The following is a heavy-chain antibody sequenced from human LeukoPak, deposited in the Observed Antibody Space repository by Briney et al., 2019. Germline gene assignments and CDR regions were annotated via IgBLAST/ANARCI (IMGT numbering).Heavy chain of an antibody. CDR2: ISISISYI. D-gene: IGHD3-10*01. CDR1: GFTFSSYS. J-gene: IGHJ5*02. V-gene: IGHV3-21*01. Sequence: GGSLSLSCAASGFTFSSYSMNWVRQAPGKGLGWVSSISISISYIYYADSVKGRFTISRENDQNSLYLQMNSLRAEDTAVYYCARAGITMVRGVIIRKGNWFDPWGQGTLVTVSS. CDR3: ARAGITMVRGVIIRKGNWFDP.